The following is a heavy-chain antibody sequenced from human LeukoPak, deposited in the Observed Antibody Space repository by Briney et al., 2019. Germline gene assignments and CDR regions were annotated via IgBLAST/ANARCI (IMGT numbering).Heavy chain of an antibody. CDR3: ARARREWKIDTFDM. J-gene: IGHJ3*02. D-gene: IGHD3-3*01. CDR1: GGSISSYY. V-gene: IGHV4-4*07. CDR2: IYNSGST. Sequence: SETLSLTCTVSGGSISSYYWSWIRQPAGKGLEWIGRIYNSGSTNYNPSLKSRVTMSVDTSKNQFSLKLSSVTAADTAVYYCARARREWKIDTFDMWGQGTMVTVSS.